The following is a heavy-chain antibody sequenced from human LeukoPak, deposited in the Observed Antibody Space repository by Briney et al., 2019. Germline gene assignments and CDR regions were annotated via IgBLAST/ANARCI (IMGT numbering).Heavy chain of an antibody. Sequence: ASVKVSCKASGYTFPNYGITWLRQAPGQGLEWMGWISPYKGDRNYAQNLQGRLTMTTDTSTSTAYMEVRSLRSNDTDVYYCATEGGWQPTDYGDNVYWGQGTLVTVSS. CDR1: GYTFPNYG. J-gene: IGHJ4*02. V-gene: IGHV1-18*01. D-gene: IGHD4-17*01. CDR3: ATEGGWQPTDYGDNVY. CDR2: ISPYKGDR.